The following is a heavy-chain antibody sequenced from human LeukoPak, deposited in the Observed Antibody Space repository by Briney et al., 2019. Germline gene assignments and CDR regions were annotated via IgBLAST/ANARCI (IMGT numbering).Heavy chain of an antibody. V-gene: IGHV4-38-2*02. CDR1: GYSINSGHF. D-gene: IGHD5-12*01. CDR2: IHSSAST. Sequence: SETLSLTCTVSGYSINSGHFWGWIRQPPGKRLEWMGSIHSSASTYYNPTLKSRVTISVDASKNQFSLNLTSVTAADAAVYYCARDLGYTGFDWAPWGQGTLVTVSS. J-gene: IGHJ5*02. CDR3: ARDLGYTGFDWAP.